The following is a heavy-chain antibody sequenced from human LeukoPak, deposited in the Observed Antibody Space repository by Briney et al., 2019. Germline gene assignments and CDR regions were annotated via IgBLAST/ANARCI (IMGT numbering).Heavy chain of an antibody. CDR3: ARGGIPAYDFWSGYNY. CDR2: IYSGGST. D-gene: IGHD3-3*01. Sequence: GGSLRLSCAASGFTVSSNYMSWVRQAPGKGLEWVSVIYSGGSTCYADSVKGRFTISRDNSKNTLYLQMNSLRAEDTAVYYCARGGIPAYDFWSGYNYWGQGTLVTVSS. CDR1: GFTVSSNY. V-gene: IGHV3-53*01. J-gene: IGHJ4*02.